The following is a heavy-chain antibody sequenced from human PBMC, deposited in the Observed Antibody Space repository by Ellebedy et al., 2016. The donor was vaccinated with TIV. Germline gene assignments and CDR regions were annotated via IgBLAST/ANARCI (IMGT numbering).Heavy chain of an antibody. CDR1: GGSFSGYY. D-gene: IGHD3-22*01. CDR3: ARAQGPYDSSGYYRFTYFDF. J-gene: IGHJ4*02. V-gene: IGHV4-34*01. Sequence: MPSETLSLTCAVFGGSFSGYYWSRIRQPPGKGLEWIGEINHDGRTNDNPSLKSRVTMSVDTSKNQFSLKLSSVTAADTAVYYCARAQGPYDSSGYYRFTYFDFWGQGTLVTVSS. CDR2: INHDGRT.